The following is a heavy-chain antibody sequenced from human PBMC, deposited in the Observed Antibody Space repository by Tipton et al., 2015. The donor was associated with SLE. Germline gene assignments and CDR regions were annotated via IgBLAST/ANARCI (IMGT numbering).Heavy chain of an antibody. CDR2: INHSGST. CDR3: ARDSFGELYPFDY. CDR1: GGSFSGYY. Sequence: TLSLTCAVYGGSFSGYYWSWIRQPPGKGLEWIGEINHSGSTNYNPSLKSRVTISVDTSKNQFSLKLSSVTAADTAVYYCARDSFGELYPFDYWGQGTLVTVSS. D-gene: IGHD3-10*01. J-gene: IGHJ4*02. V-gene: IGHV4-34*01.